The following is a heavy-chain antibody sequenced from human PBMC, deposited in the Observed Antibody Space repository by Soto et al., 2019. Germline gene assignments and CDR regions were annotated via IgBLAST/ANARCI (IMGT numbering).Heavy chain of an antibody. CDR2: IYSGGST. CDR1: GLTVSSNY. Sequence: GGSLRLSCVASGLTVSSNYMTWVRQAPGKGLEWVSVIYSGGSTYYADSVRGRFTISRDNSNNTLYLQMNSLRAEDTAVYYCARLSVAETKDSFHYKCGMDVWGQGTTVTVSS. V-gene: IGHV3-66*04. D-gene: IGHD1-20*01. CDR3: ARLSVAETKDSFHYKCGMDV. J-gene: IGHJ6*02.